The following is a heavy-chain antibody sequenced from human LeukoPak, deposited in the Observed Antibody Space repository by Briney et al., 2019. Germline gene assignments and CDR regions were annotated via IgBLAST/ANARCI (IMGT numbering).Heavy chain of an antibody. V-gene: IGHV4-59*01. J-gene: IGHJ4*02. CDR3: ARGADSSGYYSIFYFDY. D-gene: IGHD3-22*01. CDR1: GGSISSYD. Sequence: SETLSLTCTVSGGSISSYDWSWIRQPPGKGLEWVGYIYYGGSTNYNPSLKSRVTISVDTSKNQFSLKLSSVTAADTAVYYCARGADSSGYYSIFYFDYWGQGTLVTVSS. CDR2: IYYGGST.